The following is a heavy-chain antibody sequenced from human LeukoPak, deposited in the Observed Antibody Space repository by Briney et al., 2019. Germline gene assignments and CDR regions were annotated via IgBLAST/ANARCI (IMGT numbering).Heavy chain of an antibody. J-gene: IGHJ4*02. CDR3: ARRRGYFDY. CDR1: GGSISSYY. CDR2: TYYSGST. Sequence: SETLSLTCTVSGGSISSYYWSWIRQPPGKGLEWIGYTYYSGSTNYNPSLKSRVTISVDTSKNQFSLKLSSVTAAGTAVYYCARRRGYFDYWGQGTLVTVSS. V-gene: IGHV4-59*01.